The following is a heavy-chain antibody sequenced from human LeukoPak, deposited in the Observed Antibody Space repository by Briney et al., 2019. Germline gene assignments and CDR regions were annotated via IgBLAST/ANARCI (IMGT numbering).Heavy chain of an antibody. CDR3: ARLYTYGDYYYYYGMDV. D-gene: IGHD4-17*01. Sequence: PSETLSLTCTVSGGSISSYYWSWIRQPPGKGLEWIGYIYYSGSTNYNPSLKSRVTISVDTSKNQFSLKLSSVTAADTAVYYCARLYTYGDYYYYYGMDVWGQGTTVTVSS. V-gene: IGHV4-59*01. CDR2: IYYSGST. J-gene: IGHJ6*02. CDR1: GGSISSYY.